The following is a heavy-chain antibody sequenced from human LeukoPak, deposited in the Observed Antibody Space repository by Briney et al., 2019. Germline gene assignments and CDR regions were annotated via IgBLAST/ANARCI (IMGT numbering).Heavy chain of an antibody. Sequence: PGGSLRLSCAASGFTFSSYWMHWVRQAPGKGLVWVSRINSDESSTSYADSVKGRFTISRDNAKNTLFLQMNSLRAEDTAVYYCAREGSGWYERGYQGNCFDPWGQGTLVTVSS. CDR1: GFTFSSYW. CDR2: INSDESST. V-gene: IGHV3-74*01. CDR3: AREGSGWYERGYQGNCFDP. J-gene: IGHJ5*02. D-gene: IGHD6-19*01.